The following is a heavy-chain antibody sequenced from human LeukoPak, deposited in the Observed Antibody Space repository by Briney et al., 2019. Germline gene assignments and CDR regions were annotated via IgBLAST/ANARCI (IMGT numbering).Heavy chain of an antibody. CDR3: AREVPYDTSRYYQPFDY. CDR1: GYTFTSYG. D-gene: IGHD3-22*01. V-gene: IGHV1-18*01. J-gene: IGHJ4*02. CDR2: ISAYNGNT. Sequence: VASVTVSCKASGYTFTSYGITWVRQAPGQGREWMGWISAYNGNTNYAQKLQGRVTMTTDTSTSTAYMNLRSLRSDDTAVYYCAREVPYDTSRYYQPFDYWGQGTLVTVSS.